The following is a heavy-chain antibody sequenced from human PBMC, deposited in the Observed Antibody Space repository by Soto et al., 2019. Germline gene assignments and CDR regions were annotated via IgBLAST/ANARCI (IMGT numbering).Heavy chain of an antibody. Sequence: SETLSLTCTVSGGSISSYYWSWIRQPPGKGLEWIGYIYYSGSTNYNPSLKSRVTISVDTSKNQFSLKLSSVTAADTAVYYCARGNYYGSGSYYYYYYMDGWGKGTTVTVSS. D-gene: IGHD3-10*01. J-gene: IGHJ6*03. CDR2: IYYSGST. CDR3: ARGNYYGSGSYYYYYYMDG. CDR1: GGSISSYY. V-gene: IGHV4-59*01.